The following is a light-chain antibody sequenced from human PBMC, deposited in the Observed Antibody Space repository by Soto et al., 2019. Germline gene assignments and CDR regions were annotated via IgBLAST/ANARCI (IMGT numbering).Light chain of an antibody. CDR1: QSISNY. CDR2: AAS. Sequence: DHLMTQSPSSLSASVGDRVTITCRASQSISNYLNWYQQKPGKAPKLLISAASSLQSGVPSRFSGSGSGTDFTLTISSLQPEDFATYYCQKSYSTPITCGQGTRLEIK. J-gene: IGKJ5*01. V-gene: IGKV1-39*01. CDR3: QKSYSTPIT.